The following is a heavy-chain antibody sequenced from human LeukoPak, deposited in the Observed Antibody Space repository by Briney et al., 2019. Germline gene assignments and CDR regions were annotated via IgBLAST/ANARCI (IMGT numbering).Heavy chain of an antibody. CDR2: ISGSGGST. V-gene: IGHV3-23*01. Sequence: GGSLRLSCAASGFTFSSYAMSWVRQAPGKGLEWVSAISGSGGSTYYADSVKGRFTISRDNSKDTLYLQMNSLRAEDTAVYYCAKSAYYYDSSGYYYFDYWGQGTLVTVSS. CDR1: GFTFSSYA. D-gene: IGHD3-22*01. CDR3: AKSAYYYDSSGYYYFDY. J-gene: IGHJ4*02.